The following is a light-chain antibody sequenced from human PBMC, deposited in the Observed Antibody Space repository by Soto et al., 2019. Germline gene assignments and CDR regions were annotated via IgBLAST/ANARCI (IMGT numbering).Light chain of an antibody. Sequence: DLQMSQSPSTLSASVGDRVTVTCRASQSISSWLAWYQQKPGKAPKLLIYDASSLESGVPSRFSGSGSGTEFTLTISSLQPDDFATYYCQQYNSYWTCGQGTKVDIK. J-gene: IGKJ1*01. CDR2: DAS. V-gene: IGKV1-5*01. CDR3: QQYNSYWT. CDR1: QSISSW.